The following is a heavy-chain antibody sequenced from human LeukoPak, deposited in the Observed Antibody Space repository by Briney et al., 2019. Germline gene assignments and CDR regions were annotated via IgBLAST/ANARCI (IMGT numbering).Heavy chain of an antibody. D-gene: IGHD2/OR15-2a*01. CDR2: IGPHSTFT. CDR1: GFTFTDHY. CDR3: LREGEGPLSKDFDY. V-gene: IGHV1-2*02. Sequence: ASMKVSCKSSGFTFTDHYIHWVRQGPGQGLEWMGYIGPHSTFTSSPQEFHGRVHMTRDGSISTAYMELTRLTSDDTAVYYCLREGEGPLSKDFDYWGQGTLVTVSS. J-gene: IGHJ4*02.